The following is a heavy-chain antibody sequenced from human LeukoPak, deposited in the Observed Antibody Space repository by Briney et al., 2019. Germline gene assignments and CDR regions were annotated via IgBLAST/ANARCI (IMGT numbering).Heavy chain of an antibody. J-gene: IGHJ4*02. CDR2: IRYDGSNK. CDR3: AKDLTYYYGSGKSS. Sequence: PGGSLRLSCAASGFTFNSYGMHWVRQAPGKGLEWGAFIRYDGSNKYYADSVKGRFTISRDNSKNTLYLQMNSLRAEDTAVYYCAKDLTYYYGSGKSSWGQGTLVTVSS. CDR1: GFTFNSYG. D-gene: IGHD3-10*01. V-gene: IGHV3-30*02.